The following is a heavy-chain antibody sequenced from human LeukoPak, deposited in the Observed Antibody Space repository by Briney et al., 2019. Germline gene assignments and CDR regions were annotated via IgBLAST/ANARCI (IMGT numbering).Heavy chain of an antibody. CDR2: INHSGST. CDR3: ARGAIGSGSYYNDYYYYGMDV. D-gene: IGHD3-10*01. Sequence: SETLSLTCTVSGGSISSSSYYWGWIRQPPGKGLEWIGEINHSGSTNYNPSLKSRVTIAVDTSKNQFSLKLSSVTAADTAVYYCARGAIGSGSYYNDYYYYGMDVWGQGTTVTVSS. J-gene: IGHJ6*02. CDR1: GGSISSSSYY. V-gene: IGHV4-39*07.